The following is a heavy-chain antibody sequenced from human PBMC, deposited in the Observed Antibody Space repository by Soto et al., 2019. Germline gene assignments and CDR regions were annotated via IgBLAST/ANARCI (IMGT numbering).Heavy chain of an antibody. CDR2: IYWDDDK. CDR3: AHRDGARFYFDY. CDR1: GFSLSTNEVS. V-gene: IGHV2-5*02. Sequence: QITLKESGPTVVKPTQTLTLTCTLSGFSLSTNEVSVGWIRQPLGKALEWLALIYWDDDKRYSPSLKNRLTTXKXXSKNQLVLTMTNMDPGDTATYYCAHRDGARFYFDYWGQGTLVTVTS. J-gene: IGHJ4*02.